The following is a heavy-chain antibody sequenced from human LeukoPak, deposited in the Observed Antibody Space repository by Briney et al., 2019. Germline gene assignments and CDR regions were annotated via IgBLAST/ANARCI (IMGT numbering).Heavy chain of an antibody. D-gene: IGHD6-19*01. CDR2: INHSGST. V-gene: IGHV4-34*01. J-gene: IGHJ4*02. Sequence: PSETLSLTCTVSGGSISNGDHYWSWIRQPPGKGLEWIGEINHSGSTNYNPSLKSRVTISVDTSKNQFSLKLSSVTAADTAVYYCARVGGWSRSYFDYWGQGTLVTVSS. CDR3: ARVGGWSRSYFDY. CDR1: GGSISNGDHY.